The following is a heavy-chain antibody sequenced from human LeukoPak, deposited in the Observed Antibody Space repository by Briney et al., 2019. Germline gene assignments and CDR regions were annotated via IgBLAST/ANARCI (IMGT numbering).Heavy chain of an antibody. D-gene: IGHD3-3*01. Sequence: SETLSLTCAVSGGSISSSNWWSWVRQPPGKGLEWIGEIYHIGSANYNPSLKSRVTISVDKSKNQFSLKLSSVTAADTAVYYCARGRPPWYDFWSGYYNGMDVWGQGTTVTVSS. CDR2: IYHIGSA. CDR1: GGSISSSNW. CDR3: ARGRPPWYDFWSGYYNGMDV. V-gene: IGHV4-4*02. J-gene: IGHJ6*02.